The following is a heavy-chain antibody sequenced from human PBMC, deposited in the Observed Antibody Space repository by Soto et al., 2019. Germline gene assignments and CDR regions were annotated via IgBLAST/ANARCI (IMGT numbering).Heavy chain of an antibody. D-gene: IGHD1-26*01. Sequence: QVQLVQSGPEVRKPGASVRLSCATSGYNFNQYYIHWVRQAPGQGLEWMGIINLRGGTTEYAHKFRVRFTGTGGTPTRTAYMELSSLRSEDTAVYFWARGPDESDVPRWDHWGQGTLITVSS. J-gene: IGHJ4*02. CDR3: ARGPDESDVPRWDH. CDR2: INLRGGTT. V-gene: IGHV1-46*02. CDR1: GYNFNQYY.